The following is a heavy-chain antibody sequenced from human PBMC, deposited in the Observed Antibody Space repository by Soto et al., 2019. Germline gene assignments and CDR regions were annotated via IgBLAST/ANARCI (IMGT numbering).Heavy chain of an antibody. V-gene: IGHV3-7*01. D-gene: IGHD1-26*01. CDR1: GFSFSNFW. Sequence: GGSLRLSCAASGFSFSNFWMSWVRQSPGKGLEWVSYMMYAGSEKNYVDSVKGRFSISRDNAKNSLFLQMNSLRAEDTAVYYCANEKVVATSVHVFDNWGQGTMVTVSS. CDR2: MMYAGSEK. J-gene: IGHJ3*02. CDR3: ANEKVVATSVHVFDN.